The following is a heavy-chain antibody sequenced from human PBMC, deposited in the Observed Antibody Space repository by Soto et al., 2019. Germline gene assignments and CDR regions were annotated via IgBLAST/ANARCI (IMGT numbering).Heavy chain of an antibody. CDR2: INHSGST. D-gene: IGHD6-19*01. CDR3: ARMGKDRGYSRGWDPVDY. Sequence: QVQLQQWGAGLLKPSETLSLTCAVYGGSFSGYYWSWIRQPPGKGLEWIGEINHSGSTNYNPSLKSRVTISVDTSKNQFSLKLSSVTAADTDVYYCARMGKDRGYSRGWDPVDYWGQGTLVTVSS. V-gene: IGHV4-34*01. J-gene: IGHJ4*02. CDR1: GGSFSGYY.